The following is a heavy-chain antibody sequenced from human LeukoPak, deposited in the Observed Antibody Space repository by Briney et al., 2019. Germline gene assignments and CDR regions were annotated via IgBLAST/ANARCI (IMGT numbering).Heavy chain of an antibody. Sequence: ASVKVSCKASGYTFTGYYMHWVRQAPGQGLEWMGWINPNSGGTNYAQKCQGRVTMTRDTSISTAYMELSRLRSDDTAGYYCAGAFWSTSPHYSSSTMNAWAKGTP. D-gene: IGHD3-3*01. CDR3: AGAFWSTSPHYSSSTMNA. J-gene: IGHJ6*03. CDR1: GYTFTGYY. V-gene: IGHV1-2*02. CDR2: INPNSGGT.